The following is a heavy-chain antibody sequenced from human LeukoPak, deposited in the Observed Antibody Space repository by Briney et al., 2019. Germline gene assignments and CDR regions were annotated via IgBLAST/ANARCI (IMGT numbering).Heavy chain of an antibody. V-gene: IGHV4-59*08. D-gene: IGHD5-24*01. CDR1: GGSISSYY. CDR2: IYYSGST. J-gene: IGHJ5*02. CDR3: ARLYSLGVGKRDGQQRRRGNWFDP. Sequence: SETLSLTCTVSGGSISSYYWSWIRQPPGKGLEWIGYIYYSGSTNYNPSLKSRVTISVDTSKNQFSLKLSSVTAADTAVYYCARLYSLGVGKRDGQQRRRGNWFDPWGQGTLVTVSS.